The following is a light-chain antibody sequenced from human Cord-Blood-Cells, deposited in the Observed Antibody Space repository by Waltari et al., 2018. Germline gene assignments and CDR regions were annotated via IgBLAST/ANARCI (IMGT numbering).Light chain of an antibody. CDR3: SSYTSSSTRV. V-gene: IGLV2-14*01. CDR1: SSDVGGYNY. J-gene: IGLJ3*02. CDR2: DVS. Sequence: QSALTQPASVSGSPGQSITIPCTGTSSDVGGYNYVSGYQQHPGKAPKLMIYDVSNRPSGVSNRCSGSKSGNTASLTIAGLQAEDEADYYCSSYTSSSTRVFGGGTKLTVL.